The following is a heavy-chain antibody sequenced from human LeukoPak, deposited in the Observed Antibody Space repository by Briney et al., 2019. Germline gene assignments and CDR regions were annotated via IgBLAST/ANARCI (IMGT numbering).Heavy chain of an antibody. V-gene: IGHV3-49*04. CDR2: IRSKAYGGTT. D-gene: IGHD3-9*01. Sequence: GGSLRLSCTASGFTFGDYAMSWVRQAPGKGLEWVGFIRSKAYGGTTEYAASVKGRFTISRDDSKSIAYLQMNSLKTEDTAVYYCTRGERYFDWLLGGYWGQGTLVTVSS. CDR1: GFTFGDYA. CDR3: TRGERYFDWLLGGY. J-gene: IGHJ4*02.